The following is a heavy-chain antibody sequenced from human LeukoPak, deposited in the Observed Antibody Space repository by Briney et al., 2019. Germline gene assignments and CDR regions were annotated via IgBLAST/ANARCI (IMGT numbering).Heavy chain of an antibody. V-gene: IGHV4-39*01. D-gene: IGHD2-15*01. Sequence: SETLSLTCTGSGGSISSSSYYWGWIRQPPGKGLEWIGSIYYSGSTYYNPSLKSRVTISVDTSKNQFSLKLSSVTAADTAVYYCARHVRGVLVAATFFDYWGQGTLVTVSS. CDR1: GGSISSSSYY. CDR3: ARHVRGVLVAATFFDY. J-gene: IGHJ4*02. CDR2: IYYSGST.